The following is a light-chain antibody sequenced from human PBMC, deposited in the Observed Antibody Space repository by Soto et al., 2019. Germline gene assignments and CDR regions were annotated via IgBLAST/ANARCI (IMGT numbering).Light chain of an antibody. Sequence: EIVMTQSPATLSLSPGERATLSCRASQSVSSNLAWYQQKPGQAPSLLIYGASSRATGIPARFSGSGSGTEFTLTISSLQSEDFAVYYCQQYNNWSPYTFGQGTKLEIK. CDR2: GAS. CDR3: QQYNNWSPYT. V-gene: IGKV3-15*01. J-gene: IGKJ2*01. CDR1: QSVSSN.